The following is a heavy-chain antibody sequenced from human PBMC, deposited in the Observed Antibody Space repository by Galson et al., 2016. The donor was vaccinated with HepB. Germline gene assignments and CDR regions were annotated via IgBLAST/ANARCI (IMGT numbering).Heavy chain of an antibody. J-gene: IGHJ4*02. Sequence: SLRLSCAASGSTFSRYWMSWVRQAPGKGPEWVAHINQDGSERYYVDSAKGRFTISRDNAENLLYLQMNSLRAEDTAVYHCARESRGSGSNIWGQGTLVTVSS. CDR3: ARESRGSGSNI. D-gene: IGHD5-12*01. CDR1: GSTFSRYW. CDR2: INQDGSER. V-gene: IGHV3-7*03.